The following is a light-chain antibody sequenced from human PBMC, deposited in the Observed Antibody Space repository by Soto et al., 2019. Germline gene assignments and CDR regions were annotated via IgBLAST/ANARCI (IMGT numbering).Light chain of an antibody. CDR1: SSDVGSYNR. V-gene: IGLV2-18*02. Sequence: SVLPQPPSVSGSPGQSVTLSCNGTSSDVGSYNRVSWYQQPPGTAPKLMIYDVSNRPSGVPDRFSGSKSGNAASLTITGLQAEDEDDYYCSSYKTSSTYVFGTGTEVTVL. J-gene: IGLJ1*01. CDR2: DVS. CDR3: SSYKTSSTYV.